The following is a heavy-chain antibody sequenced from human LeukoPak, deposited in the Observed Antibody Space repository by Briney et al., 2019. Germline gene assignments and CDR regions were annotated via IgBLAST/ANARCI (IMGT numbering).Heavy chain of an antibody. CDR3: AKGYYDSSGYTTFDY. D-gene: IGHD3-22*01. V-gene: IGHV3-23*01. CDR2: ISGSGGST. Sequence: GGSLRFSCAASGFTFSSYAMSWVRQAPGKGLEWVSAISGSGGSTYYADSVKGRFTISRDNSKNTLYLQMNSLRAEDTAVYYCAKGYYDSSGYTTFDYWGQGTLVTVSS. J-gene: IGHJ4*02. CDR1: GFTFSSYA.